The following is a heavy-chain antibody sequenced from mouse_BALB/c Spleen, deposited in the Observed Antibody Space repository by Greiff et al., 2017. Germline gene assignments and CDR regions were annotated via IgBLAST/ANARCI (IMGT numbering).Heavy chain of an antibody. V-gene: IGHV2-9*02. CDR2: IWAGGST. D-gene: IGHD2-1*01. Sequence: VQLVESGPGLVAPSQSLSITCTVSGFSLTSYGVHWVRQPPGKGLEWLGVIWAGGSTNYNSALMSRLSISKDNSKSQVFLKMNSLQTDDTAMYYCARDLTTAHYYAMDYWGQGTSVTVSS. CDR3: ARDLTTAHYYAMDY. J-gene: IGHJ4*01. CDR1: GFSLTSYG.